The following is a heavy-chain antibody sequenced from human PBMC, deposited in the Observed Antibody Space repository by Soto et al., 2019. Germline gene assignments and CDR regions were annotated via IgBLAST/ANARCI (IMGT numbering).Heavy chain of an antibody. CDR2: MNPNSGNT. Sequence: ASVKVSCTASGYTFTSYDINWVRQATGQGLEWMGWMNPNSGNTNYAQKFQERVTITRDMSTSTAYMELSSLRSEDTAVYYCATPGIAVAGTSSSAFDIWGQGTMVTVSS. D-gene: IGHD6-19*01. CDR1: GYTFTSYD. J-gene: IGHJ3*02. CDR3: ATPGIAVAGTSSSAFDI. V-gene: IGHV1-8*01.